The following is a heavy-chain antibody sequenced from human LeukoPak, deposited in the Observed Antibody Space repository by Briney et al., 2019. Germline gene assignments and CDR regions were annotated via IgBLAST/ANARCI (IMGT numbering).Heavy chain of an antibody. CDR2: IQSKADGGAA. CDR1: GFTFSNAW. Sequence: GGSLRLSCAASGFTFSNAWMSWVRQAPGKGLEGVGPIQSKADGGAADYAAPVKGKFTISRDDPKNTVYLQMNSLKTEDTAVYYCVTDYLQGEMATIRVNYWGQGTLVTVSS. J-gene: IGHJ4*02. CDR3: VTDYLQGEMATIRVNY. D-gene: IGHD5-24*01. V-gene: IGHV3-15*01.